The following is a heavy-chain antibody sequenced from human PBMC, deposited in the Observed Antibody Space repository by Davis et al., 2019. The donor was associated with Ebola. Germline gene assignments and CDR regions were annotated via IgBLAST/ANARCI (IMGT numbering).Heavy chain of an antibody. V-gene: IGHV1-69*13. J-gene: IGHJ4*02. CDR1: GGTFSSYA. CDR2: IIPIFGTA. Sequence: SVTVSCKASGGTFSSYAISWVRQAPGQGLEWMGGIIPIFGTANYAQKFQGRVTITADESTSTAYMELSSLRSEDTAVYYCARVRGIYGDYDYFDYWGQGTLVTVSS. D-gene: IGHD4-17*01. CDR3: ARVRGIYGDYDYFDY.